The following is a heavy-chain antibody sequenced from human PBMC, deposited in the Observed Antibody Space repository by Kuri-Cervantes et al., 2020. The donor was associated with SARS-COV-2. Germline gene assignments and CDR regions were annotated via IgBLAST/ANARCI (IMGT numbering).Heavy chain of an antibody. CDR3: AKDRVGVQDF. V-gene: IGHV3-30*18. CDR1: GFNFSRTD. CDR2: ISHDGKNK. D-gene: IGHD2-21*01. J-gene: IGHJ4*02. Sequence: LSLTCAASGFNFSRTDMHWVRQAPGKGLEWVAVISHDGKNKKCIASGKGRFTISRDNSQNTLYLHMKSLRSEATAMYYCAKDRVGVQDFWGQGTLVTVFS.